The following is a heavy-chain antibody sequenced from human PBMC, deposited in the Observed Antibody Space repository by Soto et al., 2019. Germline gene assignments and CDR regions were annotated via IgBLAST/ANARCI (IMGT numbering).Heavy chain of an antibody. V-gene: IGHV4-4*02. CDR1: GVSISSGNW. CDR2: VYNDGSA. CDR3: ARLVYDSRLNYLYFDH. D-gene: IGHD3-22*01. J-gene: IGHJ4*02. Sequence: LSLTCDVSGVSISSGNWWNWVRQPPGKGLEWIAEVYNDGSANYHPSLESRATISVDRSKNQFSLRLSSVTAADTGKDYCARLVYDSRLNYLYFDHWGQGTLVTVSS.